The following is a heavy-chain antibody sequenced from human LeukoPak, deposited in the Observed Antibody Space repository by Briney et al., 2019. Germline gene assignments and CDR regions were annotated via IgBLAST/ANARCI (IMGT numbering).Heavy chain of an antibody. CDR2: IKQDGSEK. J-gene: IGHJ5*02. CDR1: GFTFSRYW. V-gene: IGHV3-7*04. CDR3: ARKLRANWFDP. Sequence: PGGSLRLSCAASGFTFSRYWMSWVRQAPGKGLEWVANIKQDGSEKYYVDSVKGRFTISRDNAKNSLCLQMNSLRAEDTAVYYCARKLRANWFDPWGQGTLVTVSS.